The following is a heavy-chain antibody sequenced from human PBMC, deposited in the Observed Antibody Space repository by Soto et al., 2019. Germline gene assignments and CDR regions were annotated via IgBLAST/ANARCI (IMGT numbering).Heavy chain of an antibody. D-gene: IGHD5-18*01. CDR2: ISCTGDT. J-gene: IGHJ4*02. CDR1: GGSIRSPY. Sequence: NPSETLSLTCTVSGGSIRSPYWSWIRQPPGRGLEWIGYISCTGDTNYNPSLKSRVTISLDTSKNQFSLRLSSVTVADTAVYFCAREGEYSYGYFDYWGQGSLVTFSS. CDR3: AREGEYSYGYFDY. V-gene: IGHV4-59*11.